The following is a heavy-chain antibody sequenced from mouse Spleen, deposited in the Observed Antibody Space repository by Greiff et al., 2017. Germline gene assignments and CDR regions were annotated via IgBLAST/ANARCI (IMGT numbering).Heavy chain of an antibody. CDR2: IYPRDGST. V-gene: IGHV1-85*01. J-gene: IGHJ1*03. CDR3: ARVGSRESYWYFDV. Sequence: VKLVESGPELVKPGASVKLSCKASGYTFTSYDINWVKQRPGQGLEWIGWIYPRDGSTKYNEKFKGKATLTVDTSSSTAYMELHSLTSEDSAVYFCARVGSRESYWYFDVWGTGTTVTVSS. CDR1: GYTFTSYD. D-gene: IGHD1-1*01.